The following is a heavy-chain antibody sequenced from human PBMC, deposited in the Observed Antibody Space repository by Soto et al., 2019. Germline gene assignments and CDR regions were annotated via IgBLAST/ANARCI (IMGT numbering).Heavy chain of an antibody. CDR2: IFWNDDK. CDR3: AHADGYCTSTTCYGSDYGMDV. J-gene: IGHJ6*02. Sequence: SGPTLVNPTQTLTLTCTFSGFSLSTSGVGVGWIRQPPGKALEWLALIFWNDDKRYSPSLKSRLTITKDTSKKQVVLTMTNMDPVDTATYYCAHADGYCTSTTCYGSDYGMDVWGQGTTVTVSS. V-gene: IGHV2-5*01. CDR1: GFSLSTSGVG. D-gene: IGHD2-2*03.